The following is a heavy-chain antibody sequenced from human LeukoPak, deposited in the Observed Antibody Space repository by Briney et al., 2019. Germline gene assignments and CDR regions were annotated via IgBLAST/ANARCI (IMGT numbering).Heavy chain of an antibody. CDR2: IIPILGIA. D-gene: IGHD4-17*01. CDR3: ARDHGEGLSGY. Sequence: GASVKVSCKASGGTFSSYAISWVRQAPGQGLEWMGRIIPILGIANYAQKFQGRVTITADKSTSTAYMELSSLRSEDTAVYYCARDHGEGLSGYWGQGTLVTVSS. J-gene: IGHJ4*02. V-gene: IGHV1-69*04. CDR1: GGTFSSYA.